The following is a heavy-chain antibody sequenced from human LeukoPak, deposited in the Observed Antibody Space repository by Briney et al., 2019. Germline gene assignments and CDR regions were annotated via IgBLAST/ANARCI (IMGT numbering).Heavy chain of an antibody. CDR3: ARDPRMVVVPAADYNWFDP. D-gene: IGHD2-2*01. Sequence: ASVKVSCKASGYTFTSYGISWVRQAPGQGLEWMGWISAYNGNTNYAQKLQGRVTMTTDTSTSTACMELRSLRSDDTAVYYCARDPRMVVVPAADYNWFDPWGQGTLVTVSS. CDR2: ISAYNGNT. V-gene: IGHV1-18*01. J-gene: IGHJ5*02. CDR1: GYTFTSYG.